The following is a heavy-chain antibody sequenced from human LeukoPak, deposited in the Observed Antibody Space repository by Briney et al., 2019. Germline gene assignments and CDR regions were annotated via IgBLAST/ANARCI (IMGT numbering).Heavy chain of an antibody. J-gene: IGHJ4*02. CDR2: ISSSVSTI. D-gene: IGHD2-2*01. V-gene: IGHV3-11*01. Sequence: GGSLRLSCAASGFTFSDYYMSWIRQAPGKGLEWVSYISSSVSTIDYADSVKGRLTISRDNAKNSLYLQMNSLRAEDTAVYYCARSIPAGNRRWGQGTLVTVSS. CDR1: GFTFSDYY. CDR3: ARSIPAGNRR.